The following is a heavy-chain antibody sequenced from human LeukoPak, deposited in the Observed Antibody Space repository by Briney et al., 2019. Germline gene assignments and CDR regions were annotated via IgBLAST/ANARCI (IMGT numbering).Heavy chain of an antibody. D-gene: IGHD6-19*01. Sequence: ASVKVSCKASGYAFTSYGINWVRRAPGQGLECLGWLRCYTGHTNYVQKIQGRVSMTTDTSTNTAYMELRSLRSDDTAVYYCARGPGIAVAGVFDYWGQGSLVTVSS. CDR1: GYAFTSYG. J-gene: IGHJ4*02. CDR2: LRCYTGHT. V-gene: IGHV1-18*04. CDR3: ARGPGIAVAGVFDY.